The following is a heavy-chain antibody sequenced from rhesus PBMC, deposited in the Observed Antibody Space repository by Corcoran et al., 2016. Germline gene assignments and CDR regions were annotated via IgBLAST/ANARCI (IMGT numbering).Heavy chain of an antibody. CDR1: GSSISDNW. J-gene: IGHJ5-2*02. Sequence: QVLLQEAGPGLEKPSETLSLSCTVSGSSISDNWWSWIRHPPGNGLGWIGIISGSGGGAYYHPSLKRRVTLSTETSKNQFSLRLTSVTAADTALYFCATLVGVPGSLDVWGRGVLVTVSS. CDR3: ATLVGVPGSLDV. V-gene: IGHV4-173*01. D-gene: IGHD2-39*01. CDR2: ISGSGGGA.